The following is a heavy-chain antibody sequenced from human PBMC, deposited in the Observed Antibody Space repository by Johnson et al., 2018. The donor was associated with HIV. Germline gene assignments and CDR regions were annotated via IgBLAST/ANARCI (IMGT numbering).Heavy chain of an antibody. V-gene: IGHV3-20*04. J-gene: IGHJ3*02. D-gene: IGHD4-17*01. CDR1: GFTFDDYG. Sequence: VQLVESGGGVVRPGGSLRLSCAASGFTFDDYGMSWVRQAPGKGLEWVSGLNWNGGSTGYADSVKGRFTTSRHNAKNSLSLQTNSLRVEDTAVYYCARGLGDSRVVDAYDIWGQGTMVTVSS. CDR3: ARGLGDSRVVDAYDI. CDR2: LNWNGGST.